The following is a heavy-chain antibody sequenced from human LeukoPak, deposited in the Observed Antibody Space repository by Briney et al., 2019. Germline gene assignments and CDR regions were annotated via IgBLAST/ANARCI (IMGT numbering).Heavy chain of an antibody. CDR1: GFTFSSYA. D-gene: IGHD3-22*01. CDR3: AKDPAPYYYDSSGFSLDY. CDR2: ISGSGGST. J-gene: IGHJ4*02. V-gene: IGHV3-23*01. Sequence: TGGSLRLSCAASGFTFSSYAMSWVRQAPGKGLEWVSAISGSGGSTYYADSVKGRFTISRDNSKNTLYLQMNSLRAEDTAVYYCAKDPAPYYYDSSGFSLDYWGQGTLVTVSS.